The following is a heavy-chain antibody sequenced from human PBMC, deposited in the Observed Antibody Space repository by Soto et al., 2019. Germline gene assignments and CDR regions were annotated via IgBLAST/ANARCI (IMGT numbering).Heavy chain of an antibody. CDR1: GFTFSSYP. CDR2: IVASGGIT. D-gene: IGHD5-12*01. Sequence: EVQLLESGGGLAQPGGSLRLSCAASGFTFSSYPMSWVRQAPGQGLEWVSGIVASGGITYYADSVKGRFTISRDNSKNTLYLQRKSLRDEDTAVYYCAKNSAATIRVGYDYWCQGTLVTVSS. CDR3: AKNSAATIRVGYDY. J-gene: IGHJ4*02. V-gene: IGHV3-23*01.